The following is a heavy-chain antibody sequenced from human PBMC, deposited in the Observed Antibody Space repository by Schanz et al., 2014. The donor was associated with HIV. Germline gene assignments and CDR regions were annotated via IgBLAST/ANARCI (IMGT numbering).Heavy chain of an antibody. V-gene: IGHV3-23*01. CDR1: AFPFSNHA. Sequence: EVQLLESGGGLVQPGGSLRLSCAASAFPFSNHAMSWVRQAPGKGLEWVSGISISGETTFYADSVKGRFTISRDNAKNSLYLQMNSLRAEDTAVYYCARDVEHSSIGVPMDVWGQGTTVTVSS. CDR3: ARDVEHSSIGVPMDV. J-gene: IGHJ6*02. D-gene: IGHD6-6*01. CDR2: ISISGETT.